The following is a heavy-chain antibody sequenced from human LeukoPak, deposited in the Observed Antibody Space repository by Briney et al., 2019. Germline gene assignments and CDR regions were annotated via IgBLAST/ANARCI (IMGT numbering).Heavy chain of an antibody. Sequence: GGSLRLSCAASGFTFSSYAMSWVRHAPGKGLEWVSAISGSGGSTYYADSVKGRFTISRDISKNTVYLQMNSLRAEDTAVFYCARALPAASHTSFDYWGQGTLVTVSS. CDR1: GFTFSSYA. D-gene: IGHD2-2*01. V-gene: IGHV3-23*01. J-gene: IGHJ4*02. CDR3: ARALPAASHTSFDY. CDR2: ISGSGGST.